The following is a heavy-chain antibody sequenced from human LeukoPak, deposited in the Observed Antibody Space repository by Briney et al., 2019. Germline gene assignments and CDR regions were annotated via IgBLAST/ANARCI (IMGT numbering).Heavy chain of an antibody. CDR3: ARQRSNYDFWSGFHYGMGV. V-gene: IGHV4-39*01. CDR2: IYYSGST. J-gene: IGHJ6*02. D-gene: IGHD3-3*01. Sequence: SETLSLTCTVSGGSISSSSYYWGWIRQPPGKGLEWIGSIYYSGSTYYNPSLKSRVTISVDTSKNQFSLKLSSVTAADTAVYYCARQRSNYDFWSGFHYGMGVWGQGTTVTVSS. CDR1: GGSISSSSYY.